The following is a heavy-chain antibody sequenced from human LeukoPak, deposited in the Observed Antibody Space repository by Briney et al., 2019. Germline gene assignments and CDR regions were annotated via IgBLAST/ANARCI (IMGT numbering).Heavy chain of an antibody. Sequence: ASVKVSCKASGYTFTGYYMHWVRQAPGQGLEWMGWINPNSGGTNYAQKFQGRVTMTRDTSISTAYMELSRLRSDDTAVYYCARDGPSSGSWGFSGWFDPWGQGTLVTVSS. V-gene: IGHV1-2*02. D-gene: IGHD3-10*01. CDR1: GYTFTGYY. CDR3: ARDGPSSGSWGFSGWFDP. J-gene: IGHJ5*02. CDR2: INPNSGGT.